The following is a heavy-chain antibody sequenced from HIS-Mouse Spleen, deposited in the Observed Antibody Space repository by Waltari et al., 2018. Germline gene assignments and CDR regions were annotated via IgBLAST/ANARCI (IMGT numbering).Heavy chain of an antibody. V-gene: IGHV4-39*07. CDR2: IYYSGST. J-gene: IGHJ2*01. CDR3: AREIPYSSSWYDWYFDL. Sequence: QLQLQESGPGLVKPSETLSLTCTVSGGSLSSSSYYWCWIRQPPGKGLEWIGSIYYSGSTYYNPSLKSRVTISVDTSKNQFSLKLSSVTAADMAVYYCAREIPYSSSWYDWYFDLWGRGTLVTVSS. CDR1: GGSLSSSSYY. D-gene: IGHD6-13*01.